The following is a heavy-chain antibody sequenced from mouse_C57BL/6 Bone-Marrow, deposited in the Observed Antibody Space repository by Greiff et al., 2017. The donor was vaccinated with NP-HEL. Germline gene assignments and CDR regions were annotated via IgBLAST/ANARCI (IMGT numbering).Heavy chain of an antibody. CDR1: GYTFTSYW. V-gene: IGHV1-50*01. D-gene: IGHD3-1*01. CDR2: IDPSDSYT. Sequence: QVQLQQPGAELVKPGASVKLSCKASGYTFTSYWMQWVKQRPGQGLEWIGEIDPSDSYTNYNQKFKGKATLTVGTSSSTAYMQLSSLTSEDSAVYYCARSGYPWFAYWGQGTLVTVSA. J-gene: IGHJ3*01. CDR3: ARSGYPWFAY.